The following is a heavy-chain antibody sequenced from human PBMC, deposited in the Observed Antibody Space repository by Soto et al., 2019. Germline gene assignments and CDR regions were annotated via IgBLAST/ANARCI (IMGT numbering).Heavy chain of an antibody. V-gene: IGHV4-4*07. CDR1: HGSISSYY. D-gene: IGHD5-12*01. CDR2: ISASGST. CDR3: ARGMSGYDYIFDY. J-gene: IGHJ4*02. Sequence: QVQLQESGPGLVKPSETLSLTCTVSHGSISSYYWSWIRQPAGKGLEWIGSISASGSTNYNPSLKSRVTMSVDKSKNQFSLKLYSVTAADTALYYCARGMSGYDYIFDYWGQGTRVTVSS.